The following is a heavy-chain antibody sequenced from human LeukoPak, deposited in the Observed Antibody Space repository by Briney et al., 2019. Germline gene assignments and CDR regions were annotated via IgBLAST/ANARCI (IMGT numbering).Heavy chain of an antibody. J-gene: IGHJ3*02. CDR1: GGSFSTYA. D-gene: IGHD5-12*01. CDR3: AREWGFKVATIPFVAFDI. V-gene: IGHV1-69*13. CDR2: IIPMFGTA. Sequence: GASVKVSCKASGGSFSTYAISWVRQAAGQGPEWMGGIIPMFGTADYAQKFQGRVTITADESTSTAYMELSSLRSEDTAVFYCAREWGFKVATIPFVAFDIWGQGTLVTVSS.